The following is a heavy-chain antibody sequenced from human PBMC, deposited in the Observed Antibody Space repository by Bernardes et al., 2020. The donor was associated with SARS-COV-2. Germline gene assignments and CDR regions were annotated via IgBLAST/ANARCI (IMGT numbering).Heavy chain of an antibody. CDR1: GGSISSSSYY. CDR2: IYYSGST. D-gene: IGHD3-3*01. CDR3: AVRFVFGVVL. J-gene: IGHJ4*02. Sequence: SETLSLTCTVSGGSISSSSYYWGWIRQPPGKGLEWIGSIYYSGSTYYNPSLKSRVTISVDTSKNQFSLKLSSVTAADTAVYYCAVRFVFGVVLWGQGTLVTVSS. V-gene: IGHV4-39*01.